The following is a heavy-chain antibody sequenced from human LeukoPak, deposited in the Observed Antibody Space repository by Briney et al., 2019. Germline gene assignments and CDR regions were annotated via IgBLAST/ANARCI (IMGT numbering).Heavy chain of an antibody. CDR1: GYTFTSYG. D-gene: IGHD1-26*01. Sequence: ASVKVSCKASGYTFTSYGISWVRQAPGQGLEWMGWISAYNGNTNYAQKLQGRVTMTTDTSTSTAYMELRSLRSDDTAVYYCARPWGMGELPYGMDVWGQGTTVTVSS. J-gene: IGHJ6*02. CDR3: ARPWGMGELPYGMDV. CDR2: ISAYNGNT. V-gene: IGHV1-18*01.